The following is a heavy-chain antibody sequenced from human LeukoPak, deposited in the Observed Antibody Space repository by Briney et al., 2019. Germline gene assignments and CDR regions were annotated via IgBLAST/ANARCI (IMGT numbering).Heavy chain of an antibody. CDR1: GFTFSRYW. CDR2: IKEDGSER. Sequence: GGSLRLSCAASGFTFSRYWMSWVRQAPGKGPEWVANIKEDGSERYQVDSVKGRFAISRDNAKDSLYLQMNSLRAEDTAIYYCASSAYWTFDYLGQGALVTVSS. J-gene: IGHJ4*02. D-gene: IGHD2-8*02. CDR3: ASSAYWTFDY. V-gene: IGHV3-7*01.